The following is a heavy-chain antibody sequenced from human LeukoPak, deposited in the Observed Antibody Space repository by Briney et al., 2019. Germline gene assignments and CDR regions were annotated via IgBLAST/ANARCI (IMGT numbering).Heavy chain of an antibody. CDR1: GYTFNTYG. D-gene: IGHD3-22*01. V-gene: IGHV1-18*01. CDR2: ISPYNGNT. Sequence: GASVKVFCKPSGYTFNTYGITWVRQAPGQGLEWMGWISPYNGNTNYAQKFQGRVTLTTDTSTSMAYMELRSLRSDDTAVYYCARGPHERSGYPDDWGQGTLVTVSS. CDR3: ARGPHERSGYPDD. J-gene: IGHJ4*02.